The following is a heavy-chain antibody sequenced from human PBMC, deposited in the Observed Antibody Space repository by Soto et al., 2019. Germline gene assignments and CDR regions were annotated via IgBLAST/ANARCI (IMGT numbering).Heavy chain of an antibody. CDR2: VYYSGST. CDR1: GGSVSRVSYY. J-gene: IGHJ4*02. V-gene: IGHV4-61*01. CDR3: AASISIFGVVPF. D-gene: IGHD3-3*01. Sequence: SETLSLTCNVSGGSVSRVSYYWSWIRQSPVKGLEWIGYVYYSGSTNYNPSLKSRVTISVDPSKNQFSLKLLSVTAADTAVYYCAASISIFGVVPFWGQGTLVTVSS.